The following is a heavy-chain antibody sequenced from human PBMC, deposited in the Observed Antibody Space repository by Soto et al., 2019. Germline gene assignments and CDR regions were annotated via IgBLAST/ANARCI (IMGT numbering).Heavy chain of an antibody. CDR3: ARAMVRGVIITNYYGMDV. CDR1: GGTFSSYA. D-gene: IGHD3-10*01. Sequence: GASVKVSCKASGGTFSSYAISWVRQAPGQGLEWMGGIIPIFGTANYAQKFQGRVTITADESTSTAYMELSSLRSEDTAVYYCARAMVRGVIITNYYGMDVWGQGTTVTVSS. J-gene: IGHJ6*02. CDR2: IIPIFGTA. V-gene: IGHV1-69*13.